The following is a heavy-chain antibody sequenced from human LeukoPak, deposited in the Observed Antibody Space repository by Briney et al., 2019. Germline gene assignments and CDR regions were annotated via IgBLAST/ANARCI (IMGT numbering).Heavy chain of an antibody. Sequence: ASVKVSCKASGYTFTSYGISWVRQAPGQGLEWMGWISAYNGNTNYAQKLQGRVTMTTDTSTSTAYMELRSLRSDDTAVYYCARLGRDIVVVPAAIAQFDYWGQGTLVTVSS. CDR2: ISAYNGNT. V-gene: IGHV1-18*01. J-gene: IGHJ4*02. CDR3: ARLGRDIVVVPAAIAQFDY. D-gene: IGHD2-2*01. CDR1: GYTFTSYG.